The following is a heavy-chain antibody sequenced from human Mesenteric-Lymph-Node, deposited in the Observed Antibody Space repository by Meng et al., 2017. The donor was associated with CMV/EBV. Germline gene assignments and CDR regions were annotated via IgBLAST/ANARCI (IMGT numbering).Heavy chain of an antibody. Sequence: YTFTGYYMHWVRQAPGQGLEWVGIINPGGGSMTYAQTFQGRVTMTSDTSTSTVYMDLSSLRSEDTAVYYCARVAVYSDSSGYYYGFDSWGQGTLVTVSS. V-gene: IGHV1-46*01. CDR2: INPGGGSM. D-gene: IGHD3-22*01. CDR3: ARVAVYSDSSGYYYGFDS. CDR1: YTFTGYY. J-gene: IGHJ4*02.